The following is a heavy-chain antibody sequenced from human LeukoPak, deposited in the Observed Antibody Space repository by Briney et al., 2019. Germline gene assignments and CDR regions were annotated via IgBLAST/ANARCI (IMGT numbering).Heavy chain of an antibody. V-gene: IGHV3-43*02. CDR2: ISRDGGST. J-gene: IGHJ6*02. D-gene: IGHD1-1*01. CDR3: AKDMEPYYYYGMDV. CDR1: GFTFDDYA. Sequence: GGSLRLSCAASGFTFDDYAMHWVRQAPGKGLEWVSLISRDGGSTYYADSVKGRFTISRDNSKNSLYLQMNSLRTEDTALYYCAKDMEPYYYYGMDVWGQGTTVTVSS.